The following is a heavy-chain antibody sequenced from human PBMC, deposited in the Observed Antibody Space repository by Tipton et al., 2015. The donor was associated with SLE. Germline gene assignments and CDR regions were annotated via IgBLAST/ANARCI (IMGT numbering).Heavy chain of an antibody. CDR1: GGSFSGYY. J-gene: IGHJ6*03. V-gene: IGHV4-34*01. Sequence: TLSLTCVVYGGSFSGYYWSWIRQPPGKGLEWIGEINHSGSTNYNPSLKSRVTISVDTSKNQFSLKLSSVTAADTAVYYCARVRPPLSIFGVVKGTDYYYMDVWGKGTTVTASS. D-gene: IGHD3-3*01. CDR3: ARVRPPLSIFGVVKGTDYYYMDV. CDR2: INHSGST.